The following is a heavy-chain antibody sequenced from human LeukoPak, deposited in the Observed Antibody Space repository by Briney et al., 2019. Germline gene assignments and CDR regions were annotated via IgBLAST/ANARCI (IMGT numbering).Heavy chain of an antibody. CDR2: ISGSDGST. CDR3: AKHGTGIDY. CDR1: GFTFTSYA. V-gene: IGHV3-23*01. Sequence: GRSLRLSCAASGFTFTSYAMSWVRQALGKGLEWVSAISGSDGSTYYADSVKGRFTISRDNSKNTLYLQMNSLRAEDTAVYYCAKHGTGIDYWGQGTLVTVSS. D-gene: IGHD1-14*01. J-gene: IGHJ4*02.